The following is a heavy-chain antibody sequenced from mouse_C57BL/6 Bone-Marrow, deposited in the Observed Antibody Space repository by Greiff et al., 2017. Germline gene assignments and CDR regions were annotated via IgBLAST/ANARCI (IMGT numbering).Heavy chain of an antibody. Sequence: EVQLVESGEGLVKPGGSLKLSCAASGFTFSSYAMSWVRQTPEKRLEWVAYISRGGDYIYYADTVKGRFTISRDNARNTLYLQMSSLTSQDTAMYYCTRDHYYGSSYYALDYWGQGTSVTVSS. D-gene: IGHD1-1*01. J-gene: IGHJ4*01. V-gene: IGHV5-9-1*02. CDR3: TRDHYYGSSYYALDY. CDR2: ISRGGDYI. CDR1: GFTFSSYA.